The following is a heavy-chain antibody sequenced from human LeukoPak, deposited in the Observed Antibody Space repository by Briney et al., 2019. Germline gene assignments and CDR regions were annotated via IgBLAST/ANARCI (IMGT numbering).Heavy chain of an antibody. CDR1: GFTFSIYA. CDR3: AKDLGAMVRGEGY. J-gene: IGHJ4*02. V-gene: IGHV3-23*01. D-gene: IGHD3-10*01. CDR2: ISGSGGST. Sequence: GGSLRLSCAASGFTFSIYAMSWVRQAPGKGLEWVSAISGSGGSTYYADSVEGRFTISRDNSKNTLYLQMNSLRAEDTAVYYCAKDLGAMVRGEGYWGQGTLVTVSS.